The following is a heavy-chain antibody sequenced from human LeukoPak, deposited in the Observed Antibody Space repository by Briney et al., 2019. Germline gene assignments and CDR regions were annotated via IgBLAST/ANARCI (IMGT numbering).Heavy chain of an antibody. CDR2: IKQDGSEK. D-gene: IGHD4-17*01. Sequence: GGSLRLSCAASGFTFSSYWMSWVRQAPGKGLEWVANIKQDGSEKYYVDSVKGRFTISRDNAKNSLYLQMNSLRAEDTAVYYCAREDYGDYLSYFDYWGQGTLATVSS. J-gene: IGHJ4*02. V-gene: IGHV3-7*01. CDR3: AREDYGDYLSYFDY. CDR1: GFTFSSYW.